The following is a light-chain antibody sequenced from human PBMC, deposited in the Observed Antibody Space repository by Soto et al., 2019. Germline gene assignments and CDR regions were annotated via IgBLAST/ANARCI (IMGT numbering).Light chain of an antibody. Sequence: QSALTKPASVSGSPGQSITISCTGTSSDVGGYNYVSWYQHHPGKAPKLLIYDVSNRPSGISNRFSGSKSDNTASLTISGLQPEDEADYYCNSYTTSNTRQIVFGTGTKLTVL. V-gene: IGLV2-14*03. CDR3: NSYTTSNTRQIV. CDR1: SSDVGGYNY. J-gene: IGLJ1*01. CDR2: DVS.